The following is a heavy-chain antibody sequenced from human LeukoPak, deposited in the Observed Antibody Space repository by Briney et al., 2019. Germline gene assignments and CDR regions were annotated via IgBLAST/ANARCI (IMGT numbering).Heavy chain of an antibody. CDR2: ISSRSTII. V-gene: IGHV3-48*01. CDR1: GFIFSSYS. D-gene: IGHD2-21*02. CDR3: ARGEDVVGTVNLLDS. J-gene: IGHJ4*02. Sequence: GGSLRLSCAASGFIFSSYSMNWVRQAPGKGLEWVSYISSRSTIIYYAESVKGRFSISRDKAKNLVFLQMNSLRADDTAVYYCARGEDVVGTVNLLDSRGQGTLVTVSS.